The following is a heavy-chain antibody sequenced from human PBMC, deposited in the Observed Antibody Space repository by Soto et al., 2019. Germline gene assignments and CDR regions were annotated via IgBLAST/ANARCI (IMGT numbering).Heavy chain of an antibody. CDR3: ARDGKGAAYTHGPYYFDY. J-gene: IGHJ4*02. CDR2: MRQDGSVK. D-gene: IGHD1-1*01. V-gene: IGHV3-7*04. Sequence: PGGSLRRSCVASGFTFSTYWMSWVRQAPGKGLEWVANMRQDGSVKDYVESVKGRFTISRDNAKNSQYLLMNSLRVEDTAVYYCARDGKGAAYTHGPYYFDYWGQGALVTVSS. CDR1: GFTFSTYW.